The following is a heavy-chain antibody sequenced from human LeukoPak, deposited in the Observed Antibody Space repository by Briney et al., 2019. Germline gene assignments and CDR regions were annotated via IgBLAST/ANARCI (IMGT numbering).Heavy chain of an antibody. Sequence: GASLKISCKASGSCFTSYWIAWVRQMPGKGLEWIGVISPGESDTRYSPSFQGQVTISADKSISTAYLQWSNLKASDTAMYYCARHLYCSTTTCSHFDSWGQGTLGTVSS. D-gene: IGHD2-2*01. CDR2: ISPGESDT. J-gene: IGHJ4*02. V-gene: IGHV5-51*01. CDR3: ARHLYCSTTTCSHFDS. CDR1: GSCFTSYW.